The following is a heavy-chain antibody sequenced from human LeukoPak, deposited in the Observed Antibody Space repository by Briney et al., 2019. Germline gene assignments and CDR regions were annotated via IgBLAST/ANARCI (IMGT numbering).Heavy chain of an antibody. CDR1: GFTVSSNY. J-gene: IGHJ4*02. Sequence: GGSLRLSCAASGFTVSSNYMTWVRQAPGKGLEWVSIIYSGGSTSYADSVKGRFTISRDNSKNTLYLQMNSLRAEDTAVYYCARDVVGATYFDWGQGNLVNVSS. V-gene: IGHV3-53*01. D-gene: IGHD1-26*01. CDR2: IYSGGST. CDR3: ARDVVGATYFD.